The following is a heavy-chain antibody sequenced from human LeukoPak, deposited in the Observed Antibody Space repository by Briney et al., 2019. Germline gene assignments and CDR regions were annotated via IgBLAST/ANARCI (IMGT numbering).Heavy chain of an antibody. J-gene: IGHJ4*02. CDR1: GFTFTSYA. D-gene: IGHD3-10*01. V-gene: IGHV3-30-3*01. Sequence: GGSLRLSCAASGFTFTSYAMHWVRQAPGKGLEWVAVISYDGTNKYYADSVKGRFTISRGNSKNTLYLQMNSLRAEDTAVFYCARDAGYYFDCWGQGTLVTVSS. CDR3: ARDAGYYFDC. CDR2: ISYDGTNK.